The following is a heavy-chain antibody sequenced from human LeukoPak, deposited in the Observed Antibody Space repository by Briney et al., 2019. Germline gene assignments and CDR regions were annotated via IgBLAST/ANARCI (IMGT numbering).Heavy chain of an antibody. J-gene: IGHJ6*03. CDR1: GFTFSNAW. CDR3: TTDCGGDCYTYYYYYYYMDV. D-gene: IGHD2-21*01. Sequence: SGGSLRLSCAASGFTFSNAWMSWVRQAPGKGLEWVGRIKSKTDGGTTDYAAPVKGRFTISRDDSKNTPYLQMNSLKTEDTAVYYCTTDCGGDCYTYYYYYYYMDVWGKGTTVTVSS. V-gene: IGHV3-15*01. CDR2: IKSKTDGGTT.